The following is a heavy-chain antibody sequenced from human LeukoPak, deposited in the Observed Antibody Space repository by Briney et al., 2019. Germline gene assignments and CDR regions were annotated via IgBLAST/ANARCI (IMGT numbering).Heavy chain of an antibody. V-gene: IGHV4-34*01. D-gene: IGHD3-10*01. Sequence: SETLSLTCAVYGGSFSGYYWSWIRQPPGKGLEWIGEINHSGSTNYNPSLKSRVTISVDTSKNQFSLKLSSVTAADTAVYYCARSSDSGYGSGSYYRPLYYFDYWGQGTLVTVSS. CDR1: GGSFSGYY. CDR3: ARSSDSGYGSGSYYRPLYYFDY. J-gene: IGHJ4*02. CDR2: INHSGST.